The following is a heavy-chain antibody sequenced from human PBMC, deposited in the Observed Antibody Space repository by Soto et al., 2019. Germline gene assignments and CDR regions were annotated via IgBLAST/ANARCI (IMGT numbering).Heavy chain of an antibody. J-gene: IGHJ5*02. CDR1: GGSIISSSYY. CDR3: ARGPKRTMIVAPSRVAAWFDP. Sequence: PSETLSLTCTVSGGSIISSSYYVFWIGQPPWKGLELIGSIYYSGSTYYNPSLKSRVTISVDTSKNQFSLKLSSVTAADTAVYYCARGPKRTMIVAPSRVAAWFDPWGQGTLVTVSS. V-gene: IGHV4-39*01. D-gene: IGHD3-22*01. CDR2: IYYSGST.